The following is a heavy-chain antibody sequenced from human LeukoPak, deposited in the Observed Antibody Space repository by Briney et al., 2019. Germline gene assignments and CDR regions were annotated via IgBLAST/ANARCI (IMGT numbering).Heavy chain of an antibody. CDR2: ISGSSSYI. Sequence: GGSLRLSCAASGLTFSSHWMHWVRQAPGKGLEWVSSISGSSSYINYADSVKGRFTISRDNAQNSLFLQLNSLRAEDTAVYYCARDPYSSGWYKDAFDIWGQGTMVTVSS. CDR1: GLTFSSHW. V-gene: IGHV3-21*01. CDR3: ARDPYSSGWYKDAFDI. D-gene: IGHD6-19*01. J-gene: IGHJ3*02.